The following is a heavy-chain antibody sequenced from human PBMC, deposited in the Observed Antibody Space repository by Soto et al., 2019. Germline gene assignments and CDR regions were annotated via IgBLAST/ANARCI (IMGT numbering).Heavy chain of an antibody. Sequence: GGSLRLSCASSGLTLSSYAMSWVRQAPGKGLEWVSAISASGVSTYYADSVKGRFTISRDDSKNTLYLQMSSLSAEDTAGYYCATGSYGSAGYYTRAKGNWFDPWGQGTLVTVSS. V-gene: IGHV3-23*01. J-gene: IGHJ5*02. CDR3: ATGSYGSAGYYTRAKGNWFDP. CDR1: GLTLSSYA. CDR2: ISASGVST. D-gene: IGHD3-10*01.